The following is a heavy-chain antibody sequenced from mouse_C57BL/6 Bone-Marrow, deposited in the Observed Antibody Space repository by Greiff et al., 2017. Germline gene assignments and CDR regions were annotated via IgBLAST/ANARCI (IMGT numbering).Heavy chain of an antibody. CDR2: LYPRSGNT. CDR1: GYTFTSYG. CDR3: AREEGGARATL. V-gene: IGHV1-81*01. D-gene: IGHD3-1*01. Sequence: QVQLQQSGAELARPGASVKLSCKASGYTFTSYGISWVKQSTGQGLEWIGELYPRSGNTYYNEKFKGKATLTADKSSSTAYMELRSLTSEDSAVYFCAREEGGARATLWGQGTSVTVSS. J-gene: IGHJ4*01.